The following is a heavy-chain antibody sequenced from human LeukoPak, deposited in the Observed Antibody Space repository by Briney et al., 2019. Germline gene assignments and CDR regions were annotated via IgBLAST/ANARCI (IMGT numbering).Heavy chain of an antibody. Sequence: ASVKVSFNCSGYTFSSYGITWVRQAPGQGLEWMGWISGYDGNTNYAQKLQGRVTMTTDTSTTTAYMELRSLRSDDTAVYYCVRQVGITLGLPDYWGQGTLVTVSS. V-gene: IGHV1-18*01. J-gene: IGHJ4*02. CDR2: ISGYDGNT. CDR3: VRQVGITLGLPDY. CDR1: GYTFSSYG. D-gene: IGHD1-20*01.